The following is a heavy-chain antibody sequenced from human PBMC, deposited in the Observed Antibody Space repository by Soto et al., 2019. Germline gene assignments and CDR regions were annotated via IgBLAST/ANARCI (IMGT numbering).Heavy chain of an antibody. J-gene: IGHJ5*02. D-gene: IGHD1-20*01. CDR1: GFTFTSSA. V-gene: IGHV1-58*02. Sequence: ASVKVSCKASGFTFTSSAMQWVRQARGQRLEWIGWIVVGSGNTNYAQKFQERVTITRDMSTSTAYMELSSLRSEDTAVYYCAAYHLYNWNNWFAPWGQGTLVTVSS. CDR3: AAYHLYNWNNWFAP. CDR2: IVVGSGNT.